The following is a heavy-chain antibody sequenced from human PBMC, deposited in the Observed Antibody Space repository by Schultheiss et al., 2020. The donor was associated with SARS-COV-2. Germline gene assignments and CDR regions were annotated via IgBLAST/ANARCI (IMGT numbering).Heavy chain of an antibody. CDR2: IYTLGTT. Sequence: LRLSCTVSGGSISSGSYYWSWVRQPAGKGLEWIGRIYTLGTTNYNPSLKSRVTMSVDTSKSQISLRLSSVTAADTAVYYCARGGYYYDSSGYYYDYYYAMDVWGQGTTVTVSS. J-gene: IGHJ6*02. CDR1: GGSISSGSYY. V-gene: IGHV4-61*02. CDR3: ARGGYYYDSSGYYYDYYYAMDV. D-gene: IGHD3-22*01.